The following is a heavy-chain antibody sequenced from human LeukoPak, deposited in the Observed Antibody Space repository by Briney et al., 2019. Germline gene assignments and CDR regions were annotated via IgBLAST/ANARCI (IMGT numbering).Heavy chain of an antibody. D-gene: IGHD1-14*01. CDR2: ISSTSGTM. CDR3: AIPNQILSV. Sequence: GGSLRLSCATSGFAFSIYGMNWVRQAPGKGLEWVSYISSTSGTMYYADSVKGRFTISRDNAKNSLYLQMNSLRAEDSAVYYCAIPNQILSVWGPGTMVTVSP. V-gene: IGHV3-48*01. J-gene: IGHJ3*01. CDR1: GFAFSIYG.